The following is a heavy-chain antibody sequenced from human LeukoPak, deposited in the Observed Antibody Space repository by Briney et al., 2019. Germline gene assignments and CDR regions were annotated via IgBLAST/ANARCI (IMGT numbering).Heavy chain of an antibody. J-gene: IGHJ5*02. CDR3: ASTYSGYDLDHGPFDP. D-gene: IGHD5-12*01. CDR1: GGSISSYY. CDR2: IYYSGST. V-gene: IGHV4-59*01. Sequence: SETLSPTCTVSGGSISSYYWSWLRQPPGKGLEWIGYIYYSGSTNYNPSLKSRVTISVDTSKNQFSLKLSSVTAADTAVYYCASTYSGYDLDHGPFDPWGQGTLVTVSS.